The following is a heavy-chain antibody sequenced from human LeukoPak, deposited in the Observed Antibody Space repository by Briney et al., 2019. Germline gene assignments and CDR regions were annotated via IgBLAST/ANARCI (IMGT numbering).Heavy chain of an antibody. D-gene: IGHD6-6*01. Sequence: PSETLSLTCTVSGDSISSGGYYRSWIRQHPGKGLEWIGYIYHSGSTYYNPSLKSRVTISVDTSKNQFSLKLSSVTAADTAVYYCARAVIVARRGGVFDYWGQGTLVTVPS. V-gene: IGHV4-31*03. CDR3: ARAVIVARRGGVFDY. J-gene: IGHJ4*02. CDR1: GDSISSGGYY. CDR2: IYHSGST.